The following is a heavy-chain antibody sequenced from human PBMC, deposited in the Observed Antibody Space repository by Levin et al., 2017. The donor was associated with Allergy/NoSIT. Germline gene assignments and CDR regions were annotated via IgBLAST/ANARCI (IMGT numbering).Heavy chain of an antibody. CDR1: GYTLTEIS. Sequence: AASVKVSCKISGYTLTEISIHWVRQTPGKGLECMGGFDRESGETFYTQNVEGRLTLTEDTSTDTAYMDLSSLTTDDTAVYYCARYHDFDAFDIWGQGTMVTVSS. D-gene: IGHD1-26*01. CDR2: FDRESGET. CDR3: ARYHDFDAFDI. V-gene: IGHV1-24*01. J-gene: IGHJ3*02.